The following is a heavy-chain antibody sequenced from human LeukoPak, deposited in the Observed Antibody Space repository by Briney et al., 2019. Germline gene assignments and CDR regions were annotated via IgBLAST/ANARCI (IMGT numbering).Heavy chain of an antibody. J-gene: IGHJ4*01. V-gene: IGHV3-11*06. CDR2: ISSSSSYT. CDR1: GFTFSDYY. Sequence: GGSLRLSCAASGFTFSDYYMSWIRQAPGKGLEWVSYISSSSSYTNYADSVKGRFTVSRDNAKNSLYLQMNSLRAEDTAVYFCARDRGGGSYQSAFGYWGHGTLVTVSS. CDR3: ARDRGGGSYQSAFGY. D-gene: IGHD1-26*01.